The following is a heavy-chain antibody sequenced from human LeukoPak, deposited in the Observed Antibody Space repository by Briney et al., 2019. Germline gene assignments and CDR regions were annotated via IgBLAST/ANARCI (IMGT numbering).Heavy chain of an antibody. Sequence: ASVKVSCKASGYTFTGYYMHWVRQAPGQGLEWMGWINPNSGGTNYAQKFQGRVTMTMDTSISTAYMELSRLTSDDTAVYYCARVWDCSGGSCHSGLDYWGQGTLVTVSS. CDR3: ARVWDCSGGSCHSGLDY. V-gene: IGHV1-2*02. D-gene: IGHD2-15*01. J-gene: IGHJ4*02. CDR2: INPNSGGT. CDR1: GYTFTGYY.